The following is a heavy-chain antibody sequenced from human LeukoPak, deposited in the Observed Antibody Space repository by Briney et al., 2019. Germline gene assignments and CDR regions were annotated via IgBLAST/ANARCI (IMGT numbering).Heavy chain of an antibody. CDR2: IYSGGST. V-gene: IGHV3-53*01. J-gene: IGHJ6*02. D-gene: IGHD4-17*01. Sequence: GGSLRLSCADSGCTVSSNYMSWVRQAPGKGLEWVSVIYSGGSTYYADSVEGRFTISRDNSKNTLYLQMNSLRAEDTAVYYCARDDYGDGYYYYGMDVWGQGTTVTVSS. CDR1: GCTVSSNY. CDR3: ARDDYGDGYYYYGMDV.